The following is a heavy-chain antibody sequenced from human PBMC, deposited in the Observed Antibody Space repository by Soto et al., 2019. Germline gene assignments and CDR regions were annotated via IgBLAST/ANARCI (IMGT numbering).Heavy chain of an antibody. V-gene: IGHV1-3*01. CDR1: GYTFTSYA. CDR3: AAWITMTPLWNY. J-gene: IGHJ4*02. D-gene: IGHD3-22*01. CDR2: INAGNGNT. Sequence: ASVKVSCKASGYTFTSYAIHWARQAPGQRLEWMGWINAGNGNTKYSQKFQGRVTITRDTSASTAYMELSSLRSEDTAVYYCAAWITMTPLWNYWGQGTLVTVSS.